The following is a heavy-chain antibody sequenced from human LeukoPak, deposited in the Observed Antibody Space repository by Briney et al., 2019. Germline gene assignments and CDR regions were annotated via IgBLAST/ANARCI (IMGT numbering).Heavy chain of an antibody. CDR2: IIPSGGSP. D-gene: IGHD3-22*01. CDR1: GYSFTSYY. Sequence: GASVKVSCKASGYSFTSYYIHWVRQAPGQGLEWMGIIIPSGGSPKYAQKFQGRVTMTRDTSTSTVYMELRSPRSEDTAVYYCAKLDYDGSGYYWGQGTLVTVSS. V-gene: IGHV1-46*01. J-gene: IGHJ4*02. CDR3: AKLDYDGSGYY.